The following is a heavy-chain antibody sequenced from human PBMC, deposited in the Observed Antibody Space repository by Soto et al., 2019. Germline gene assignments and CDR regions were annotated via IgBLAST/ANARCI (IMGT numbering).Heavy chain of an antibody. CDR2: MNPNSGNT. V-gene: IGHV1-8*01. Sequence: ASVKVSCTASGYTFTSYDINWVRQATGQGLEWMGWMNPNSGNTGYAQKFQGRVTMTRNTSISTAYMELSSLRSEDTAVYYCAREPRNDYINWFDPWGQGTLVTVSS. CDR3: AREPRNDYINWFDP. CDR1: GYTFTSYD. D-gene: IGHD4-4*01. J-gene: IGHJ5*02.